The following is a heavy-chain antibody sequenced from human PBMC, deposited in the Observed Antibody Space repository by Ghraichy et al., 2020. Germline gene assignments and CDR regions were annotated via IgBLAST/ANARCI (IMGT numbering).Heavy chain of an antibody. V-gene: IGHV6-1*01. CDR1: GDSVSSNGAC. CDR3: ARIECIGNTCGVSFDY. CDR2: TYYRSMWYF. J-gene: IGHJ4*02. Sequence: SETLSLTCAISGDSVSSNGACWSWIRQSPSRGLEWLGRTYYRSMWYFDYQVSVRSRITINPDTAKNKFSLQLNSVTPEDTAVYYCARIECIGNTCGVSFDYWGQGILVTVSS. D-gene: IGHD2/OR15-2a*01.